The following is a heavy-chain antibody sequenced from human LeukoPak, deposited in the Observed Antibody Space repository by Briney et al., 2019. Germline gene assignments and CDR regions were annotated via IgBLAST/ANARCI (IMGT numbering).Heavy chain of an antibody. CDR3: AREARITGTPIDY. CDR2: INSSASTI. D-gene: IGHD1-7*01. CDR1: GFTFSSYE. J-gene: IGHJ4*02. Sequence: PGGSLRLSCAASGFTFSSYEMNWVRQAPGKGLEWVSYINSSASTILYADSVKGRFTISRDNAKNSLYLQMNSLRAEDTAVYYCAREARITGTPIDYWGQGTLVTVSS. V-gene: IGHV3-48*03.